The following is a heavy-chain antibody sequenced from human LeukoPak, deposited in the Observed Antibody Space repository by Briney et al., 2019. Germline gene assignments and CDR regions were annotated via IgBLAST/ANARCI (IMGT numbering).Heavy chain of an antibody. V-gene: IGHV3-9*01. D-gene: IGHD6-6*01. CDR1: GFTFDDYA. CDR3: AKGDSSSRDFDY. Sequence: GGSLRLSCTVSGFTFDDYAMHWVRQAPGKGLEWVSGISWNSGSIGYADSVKGRFTISRDNAKNSLYPQMNSLRAEDTALYYCAKGDSSSRDFDYWGQGTLVTVSS. CDR2: ISWNSGSI. J-gene: IGHJ4*02.